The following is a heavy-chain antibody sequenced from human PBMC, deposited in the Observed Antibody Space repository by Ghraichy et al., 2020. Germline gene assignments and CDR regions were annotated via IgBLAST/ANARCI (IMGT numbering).Heavy chain of an antibody. Sequence: GGSLRLSCAASGFTFSSYAMHWVRQAPGKGLEYVSAISSNGGSTYYANSVKGRFTISRDNSKNTLYLQMGSLRAEDMAVYYCAREDIVATAQDYWGQGTLVTVSS. CDR3: AREDIVATAQDY. CDR2: ISSNGGST. V-gene: IGHV3-64*01. J-gene: IGHJ4*02. D-gene: IGHD5-12*01. CDR1: GFTFSSYA.